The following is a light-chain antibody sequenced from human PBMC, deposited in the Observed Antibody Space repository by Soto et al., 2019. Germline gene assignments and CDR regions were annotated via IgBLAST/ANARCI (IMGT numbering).Light chain of an antibody. CDR2: GAS. V-gene: IGKV3-20*01. Sequence: EIVLTQSPGTLSLSPGERATLSCRASQSVSSSYLAWYQQKPGQAPRLLIYGASSRATGIPDRFSGSGSGTGFPLTISRLEPEDFEVYYCQQYGSSPRTFGQGTTVEIK. CDR1: QSVSSSY. CDR3: QQYGSSPRT. J-gene: IGKJ1*01.